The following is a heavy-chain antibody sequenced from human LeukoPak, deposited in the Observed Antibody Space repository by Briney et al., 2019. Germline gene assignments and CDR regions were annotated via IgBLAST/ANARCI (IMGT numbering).Heavy chain of an antibody. Sequence: PSETLSLTCTVSGGSISSYYWSWIRQPPGKGLEWIGEINHSGSTNYNPSLKSRVTISVDTSKNQFSLKLSSVTAADTAVYYCARGKVAVAGRAAYYYYGMDVWGQGTTVTVSS. V-gene: IGHV4-34*01. CDR2: INHSGST. D-gene: IGHD6-19*01. CDR3: ARGKVAVAGRAAYYYYGMDV. CDR1: GGSISSYY. J-gene: IGHJ6*02.